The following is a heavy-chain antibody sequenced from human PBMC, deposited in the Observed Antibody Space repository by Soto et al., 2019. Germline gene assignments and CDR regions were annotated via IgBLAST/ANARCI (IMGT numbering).Heavy chain of an antibody. V-gene: IGHV1-69*01. J-gene: IGHJ4*02. CDR3: AASSAIAAAGYFKF. Sequence: QVQLVQSGAEVKEPGSSVKVSCKASGDLFNNHAFNWVRQAPGQGLEWMGRISPLFSTTNYAQKFQGRVTIGADELTTVVNLEVNNLESDDSAIYYCAASSAIAAAGYFKFWGQGTLVTVSP. CDR2: ISPLFSTT. D-gene: IGHD6-13*01. CDR1: GDLFNNHA.